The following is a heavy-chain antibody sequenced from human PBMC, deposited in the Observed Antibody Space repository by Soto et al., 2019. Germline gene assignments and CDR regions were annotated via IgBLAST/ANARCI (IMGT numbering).Heavy chain of an antibody. V-gene: IGHV5-51*01. D-gene: IGHD3-22*01. CDR1: GYIFSNYW. CDR3: PRAIRGGDRTYDGSGYTN. Sequence: LKISCKGSGYIFSNYWIGWVRQMPGKGLEWMGIIYPGDSDTRYNPSFEGRVTISAVESITPAYLQWRSLKATDTAIYYCPRAIRGGDRTYDGSGYTNWGQRTLVTICS. CDR2: IYPGDSDT. J-gene: IGHJ4*02.